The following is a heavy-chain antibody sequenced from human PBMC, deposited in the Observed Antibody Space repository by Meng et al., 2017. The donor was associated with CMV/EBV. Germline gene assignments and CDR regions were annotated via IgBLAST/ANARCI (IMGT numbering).Heavy chain of an antibody. CDR3: ARALIAVAGSWDYYYGMDV. V-gene: IGHV3-21*01. CDR2: ISSSSSYI. D-gene: IGHD6-19*01. CDR1: GFTFSSYS. J-gene: IGHJ6*02. Sequence: GALRLSCAASGFTFSSYSMNWVRQAPGKGLEWVSSISSSSSYIYYADSVKGRFTISRDNAKNSLYLQMNSLRAEDTAVYYCARALIAVAGSWDYYYGMDVWGQGTTVTVSS.